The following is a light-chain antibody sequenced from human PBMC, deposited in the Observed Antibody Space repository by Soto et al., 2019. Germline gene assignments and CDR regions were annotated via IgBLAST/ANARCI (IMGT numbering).Light chain of an antibody. J-gene: IGKJ4*01. CDR1: QSISSY. V-gene: IGKV1-17*01. CDR3: LQHNSYPLT. Sequence: IQLTQSPSSLSASVGDRVTITCRASQSISSYLNWYQQKPGKAPKRLIYAASSLHSEVPSRFSGSGSGTEFTLTITRLQPDDFATYYCLQHNSYPLTFGGGTKVDIK. CDR2: AAS.